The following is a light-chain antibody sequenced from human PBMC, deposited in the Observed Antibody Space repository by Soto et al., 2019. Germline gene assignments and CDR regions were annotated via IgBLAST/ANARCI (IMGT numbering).Light chain of an antibody. J-gene: IGKJ3*01. V-gene: IGKV1-6*01. CDR3: LQDLSYPFT. CDR1: QAIRND. Sequence: AIQMTQSPSSLSASVGDRVTITCRASQAIRNDLGWYQQKPGKAPKLLIYAASNLQSGVPSRFSGSGSGTDFTLTISSLQAEDSATYYYLQDLSYPFTFGPGTKVDVK. CDR2: AAS.